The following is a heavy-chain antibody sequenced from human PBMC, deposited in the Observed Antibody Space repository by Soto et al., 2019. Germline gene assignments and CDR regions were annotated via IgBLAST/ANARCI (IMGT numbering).Heavy chain of an antibody. J-gene: IGHJ4*02. CDR3: ARDHYDFWSGYSAVYFDY. Sequence: ASVKVSCKASGYTFTSYGMHWVRQAPGQRLEWMGWINAGNGNTKYSQKFQGRVTITRDTSASTAYMELSSLRSEDTAVYYCARDHYDFWSGYSAVYFDYWGQGTLVTVSS. V-gene: IGHV1-3*01. CDR1: GYTFTSYG. CDR2: INAGNGNT. D-gene: IGHD3-3*01.